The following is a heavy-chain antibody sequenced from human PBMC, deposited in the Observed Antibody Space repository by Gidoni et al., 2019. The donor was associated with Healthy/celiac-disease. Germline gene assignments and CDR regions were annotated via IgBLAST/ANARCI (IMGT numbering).Heavy chain of an antibody. J-gene: IGHJ3*02. CDR1: GGSISSYY. CDR3: AGATGAFDI. D-gene: IGHD1-26*01. CDR2: IYYSGST. Sequence: QVPPQESGPGRVMPSDTLSPTRTLPGGSISSYYWSWIRQPPGKGLEWIGYIYYSGSTNYNPSLKSRFTISVDTSKNQFSLKLSSVTAADTAVYYCAGATGAFDIWGQGTMVTVSS. V-gene: IGHV4-59*07.